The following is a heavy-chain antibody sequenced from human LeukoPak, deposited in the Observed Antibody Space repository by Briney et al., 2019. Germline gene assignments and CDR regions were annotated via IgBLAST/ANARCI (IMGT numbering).Heavy chain of an antibody. V-gene: IGHV1-69*06. CDR1: GGTFSSYA. CDR3: ARAGRSGSLDDY. Sequence: SVRVSCKASGGTFSSYAISWVRQAPGQGLEWMGGIIPIFGTANYAQKFQGRVTITAGKSTSTAYMELSSLRSEDTAVYYCARAGRSGSLDDYWGQGTLVTVSS. CDR2: IIPIFGTA. J-gene: IGHJ4*02. D-gene: IGHD1-26*01.